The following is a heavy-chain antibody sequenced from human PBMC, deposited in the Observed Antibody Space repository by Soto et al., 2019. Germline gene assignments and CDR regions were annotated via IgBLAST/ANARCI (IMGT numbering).Heavy chain of an antibody. CDR1: GFTFSSYG. Sequence: QVQLVESGGGVVQPGRSLRVSCAASGFTFSSYGMHWVRQAPGKGLEWVAVIWYDGSDKYYADSVKGRFTTSRDNAKNTLYLHMNSLGAEDTAVYYCARDFGEVGATAVYDIWGQGTMVTVSS. J-gene: IGHJ3*02. V-gene: IGHV3-33*01. D-gene: IGHD1-26*01. CDR3: ARDFGEVGATAVYDI. CDR2: IWYDGSDK.